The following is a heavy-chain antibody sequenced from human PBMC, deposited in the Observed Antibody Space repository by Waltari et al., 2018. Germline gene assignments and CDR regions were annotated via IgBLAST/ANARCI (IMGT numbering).Heavy chain of an antibody. V-gene: IGHV3-73*01. CDR3: SGGEVTGTDF. D-gene: IGHD6-19*01. J-gene: IGHJ4*02. CDR2: IRREPYNYAT. CDR1: GFSFRGAS. Sequence: EVQVVESGGGLVQPGGSLKLSCATSGFSFRGASIHWVRPTSGKGLEWVGRIRREPYNYATAYSASVKGRFTISRDDSKNTAFLQMNSLMTEDTAVYYCSGGEVTGTDFWGQGTLVTVSS.